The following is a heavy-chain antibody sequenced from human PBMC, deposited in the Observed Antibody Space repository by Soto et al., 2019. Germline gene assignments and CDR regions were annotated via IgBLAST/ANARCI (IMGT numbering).Heavy chain of an antibody. V-gene: IGHV1-46*01. J-gene: IGHJ4*02. CDR3: ASEYGNYDNSGSYTY. Sequence: GXSVKVSCTASGYPLTSYYMHWVRQAPGQGLEWMGIINPSGGSTNYAQNFQGRVTMTRDTSTSTVYMELSSLRSEDMAVYYCASEYGNYDNSGSYTYWGQGTLVTV. CDR2: INPSGGST. D-gene: IGHD3-22*01. CDR1: GYPLTSYY.